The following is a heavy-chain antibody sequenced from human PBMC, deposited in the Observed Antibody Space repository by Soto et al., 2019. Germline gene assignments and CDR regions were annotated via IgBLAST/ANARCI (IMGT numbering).Heavy chain of an antibody. CDR3: ARLVKYYFGMHV. Sequence: PGDSLKISCKSSDTTHFIVFVLHKPGKGLELMLIIYPGDSDTKYSPSFQCHVTISVDKSISTAYLHWSSLKASDTATYYCARLVKYYFGMHVWGLGTKVTXYS. V-gene: IGHV5-51*01. CDR1: DTTHF. J-gene: IGHJ6*01. CDR2: IYPGDSDT.